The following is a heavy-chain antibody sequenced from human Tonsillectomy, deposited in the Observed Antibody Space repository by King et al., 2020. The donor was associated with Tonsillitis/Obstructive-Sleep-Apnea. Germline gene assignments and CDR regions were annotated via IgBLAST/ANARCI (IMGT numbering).Heavy chain of an antibody. CDR1: GYTFTGYY. J-gene: IGHJ6*03. Sequence: VQLVESGAEVKKPGASVKVSCKASGYTFTGYYMHWVRQAPGQGLEWMGRINPNSGGTNYAQKFQGRVTMTRDTSISTAYMELSRLRSDDTAVYYCAGTRRGSGSYPLYYRDVWGKGTTVTVSS. V-gene: IGHV1-2*06. CDR2: INPNSGGT. CDR3: AGTRRGSGSYPLYYRDV. D-gene: IGHD3-10*01.